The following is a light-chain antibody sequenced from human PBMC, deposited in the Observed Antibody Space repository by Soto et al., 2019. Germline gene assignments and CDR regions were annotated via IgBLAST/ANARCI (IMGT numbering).Light chain of an antibody. CDR1: SSDVGSYNL. CDR3: CSYAGSRLHV. Sequence: SALTQPASLAGSPGQSITISCTGTSSDVGSYNLVSWYQQHPGKAPKLMIYEGSKRPSGVSNRFSGSKSGNTASLTISGLQAEDEADYYCCSYAGSRLHVFGTGTKVTVL. J-gene: IGLJ1*01. CDR2: EGS. V-gene: IGLV2-23*01.